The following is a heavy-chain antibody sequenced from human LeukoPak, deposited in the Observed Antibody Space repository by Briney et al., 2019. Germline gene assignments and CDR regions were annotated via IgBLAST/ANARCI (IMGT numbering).Heavy chain of an antibody. CDR2: IVYSGYTT. V-gene: IGHV3-23*01. Sequence: GGSLRLSCAASGFTFSSYAMSWVRQAPGKGLAWVSAIVYSGYTTYYADSVRGRFIISRDNSKNTLYLQMNSLRAADTAVYYCATDPRGGSYFDNWGQGTLVTVSS. CDR3: ATDPRGGSYFDN. J-gene: IGHJ4*02. D-gene: IGHD2-15*01. CDR1: GFTFSSYA.